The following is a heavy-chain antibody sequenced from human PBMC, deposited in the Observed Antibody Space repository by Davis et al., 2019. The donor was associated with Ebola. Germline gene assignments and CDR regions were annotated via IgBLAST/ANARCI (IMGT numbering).Heavy chain of an antibody. CDR3: ARDPEINYYYGMDV. CDR2: IKQDGSEK. J-gene: IGHJ6*04. Sequence: GESLKISCAASGFTFSTYWMTWVRQAPGKGLEWVANIKQDGSEKYYVDSVKGRFTISRDNAKNSLYLQMNSLRAEDTAVYYCARDPEINYYYGMDVWGKGTTVTVSS. D-gene: IGHD1-14*01. CDR1: GFTFSTYW. V-gene: IGHV3-7*01.